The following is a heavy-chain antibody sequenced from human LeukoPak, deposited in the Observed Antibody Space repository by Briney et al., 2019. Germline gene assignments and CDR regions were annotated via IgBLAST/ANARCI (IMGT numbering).Heavy chain of an antibody. D-gene: IGHD3-3*01. V-gene: IGHV4-59*01. CDR3: ARGQRITIFGVAMDYFDY. J-gene: IGHJ4*02. CDR2: IYYSGST. Sequence: SETLSLTCTVSGGSISSYYWSWIRQPSGKGLEWIGYIYYSGSTNYNPSLKSRVTISVDTSKNQFSLKLSSVTAADTAVYYCARGQRITIFGVAMDYFDYWGQGTLVTVSS. CDR1: GGSISSYY.